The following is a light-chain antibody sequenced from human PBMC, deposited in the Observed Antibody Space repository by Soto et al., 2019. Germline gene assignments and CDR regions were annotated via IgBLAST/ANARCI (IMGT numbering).Light chain of an antibody. J-gene: IGLJ1*01. V-gene: IGLV1-44*01. CDR1: SSNIGSNT. CDR3: AAWDDSLNGHYV. CDR2: SNN. Sequence: QSVLTQPPSASGTPGQRVTISCSGSSSNIGSNTVNWYQQLPGTAPKLLIYSNNQRPSGVPDRFSGSKSGTSASLAISGLQSGDEADYYCAAWDDSLNGHYVFGTGTKLTVL.